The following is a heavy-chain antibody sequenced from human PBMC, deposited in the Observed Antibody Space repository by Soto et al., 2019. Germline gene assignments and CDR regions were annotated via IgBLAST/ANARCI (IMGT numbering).Heavy chain of an antibody. Sequence: ASVKVSCKASGGTFSSYPISWVRQAPGQGLEWMGRIIPILGIANYAQKFQGRVTITADKSTSTAYMELSSLRSEDMAVYYCARDPPLELTVGFDYWGQGTLVTVSS. CDR1: GGTFSSYP. J-gene: IGHJ4*02. CDR2: IIPILGIA. V-gene: IGHV1-69*04. D-gene: IGHD1-7*01. CDR3: ARDPPLELTVGFDY.